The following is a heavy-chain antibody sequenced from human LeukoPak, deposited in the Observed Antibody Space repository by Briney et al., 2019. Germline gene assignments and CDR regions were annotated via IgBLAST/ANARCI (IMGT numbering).Heavy chain of an antibody. CDR2: IRGSGGST. Sequence: GGSLRLSCAASGFTFSSYAMSWVRRAPGKELEWFSGIRGSGGSTYYADSVKGRFTISRENSKNTLYLQMKSLRAEDTAVYYCAKGGGYEAQYYYYYLDVWGKGTTVTISS. CDR3: AKGGGYEAQYYYYYLDV. D-gene: IGHD5-12*01. V-gene: IGHV3-23*01. CDR1: GFTFSSYA. J-gene: IGHJ6*03.